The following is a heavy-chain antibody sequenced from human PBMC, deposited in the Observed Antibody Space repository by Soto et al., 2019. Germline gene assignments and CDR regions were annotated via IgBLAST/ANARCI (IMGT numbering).Heavy chain of an antibody. D-gene: IGHD3-10*01. J-gene: IGHJ5*02. CDR3: AHGRYHYYGSGSYPNWFDP. CDR1: GFSLSTSGVG. CDR2: IYWDDDK. V-gene: IGHV2-5*02. Sequence: QITLKESGPTLVKPTQTLTLTCTFSGFSLSTSGVGVGWIRQPPGKALEWLALIYWDDDKRYSPSLKSRLTITKDTSKNQVVLTMTNMDPVDTATYYCAHGRYHYYGSGSYPNWFDPWGQGTLVTVSS.